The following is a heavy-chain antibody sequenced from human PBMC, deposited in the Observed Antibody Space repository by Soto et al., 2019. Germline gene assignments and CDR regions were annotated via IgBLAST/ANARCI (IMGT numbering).Heavy chain of an antibody. Sequence: QVQLVESGGGVVQPGRSLRLSCAASGFTFSSYGMHWVRQAPGKGLEWVAVISYDGSNKHYADSVKGRFTISRDNSKNTLYLQMNSLRAEDTAVYYCAKDHRRIAVAAPLGPWGQGTLVTVSS. CDR1: GFTFSSYG. J-gene: IGHJ5*02. D-gene: IGHD6-19*01. CDR3: AKDHRRIAVAAPLGP. CDR2: ISYDGSNK. V-gene: IGHV3-30*18.